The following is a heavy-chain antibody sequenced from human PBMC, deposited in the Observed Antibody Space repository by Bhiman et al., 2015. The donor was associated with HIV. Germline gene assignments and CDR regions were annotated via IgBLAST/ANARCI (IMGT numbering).Heavy chain of an antibody. V-gene: IGHV3-33*06. CDR2: IWYDGSQK. CDR3: AKDTGGTDVLPYYLET. CDR1: GFTFSSYG. J-gene: IGHJ4*02. Sequence: QVHLVESGGGVVQPGRSLRLSCEASGFTFSSYGMHWARQAPGKGLEWVAVIWYDGSQKFYADSVKGRFIISRDNLKSTLYLEMNSLRADDTALYYCAKDTGGTDVLPYYLETWGQGTLVTVSS. D-gene: IGHD1-26*01.